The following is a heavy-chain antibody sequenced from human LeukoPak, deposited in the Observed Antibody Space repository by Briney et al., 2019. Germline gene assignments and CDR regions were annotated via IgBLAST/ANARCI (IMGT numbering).Heavy chain of an antibody. J-gene: IGHJ4*02. V-gene: IGHV4-4*07. D-gene: IGHD5-18*01. CDR2: IYTSGST. Sequence: SETLSLTCTVSGGSISSYYWSWIRQPAGKGLEWIGRIYTSGSTNYNPSLKSRVTISVDTSKNQFSLKLSSVTAADTAVYYCGRPPYSYGTQRYYFDYWGQGTLVTVSS. CDR3: GRPPYSYGTQRYYFDY. CDR1: GGSISSYY.